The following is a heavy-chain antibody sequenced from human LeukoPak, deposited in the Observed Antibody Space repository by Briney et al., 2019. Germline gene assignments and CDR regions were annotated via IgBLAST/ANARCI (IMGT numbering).Heavy chain of an antibody. V-gene: IGHV3-53*01. CDR1: GFTVSSNY. D-gene: IGHD3-10*01. CDR2: IYSGGST. J-gene: IGHJ6*03. CDR3: ASGSGSYRTPYYYMDV. Sequence: GGSLRISCAASGFTVSSNYMSWVRQAPGKGLEWVSVIYSGGSTYYADSVKGRFTISRDNSKNTLYLQMNSLRAEDTAVYYCASGSGSYRTPYYYMDVWGTGTTVTVSS.